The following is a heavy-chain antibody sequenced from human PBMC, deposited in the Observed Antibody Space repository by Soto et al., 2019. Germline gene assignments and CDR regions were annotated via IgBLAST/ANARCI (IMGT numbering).Heavy chain of an antibody. Sequence: GGSVERSRKASGGTLRSYTISWGRQAPGQGLEWMGRIIPILGIANYAQKFQGRVTITADKSTSTAYMELGSLRSEDTAVYYCVKGAVTSFDYWGQGTLVTVSS. D-gene: IGHD4-17*01. V-gene: IGHV1-69*02. J-gene: IGHJ4*02. CDR3: VKGAVTSFDY. CDR1: GGTLRSYT. CDR2: IIPILGIA.